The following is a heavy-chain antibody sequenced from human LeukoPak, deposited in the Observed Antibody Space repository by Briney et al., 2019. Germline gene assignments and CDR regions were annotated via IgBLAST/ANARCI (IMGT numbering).Heavy chain of an antibody. D-gene: IGHD6-19*01. CDR1: GYRFTNYW. CDR3: ARLPAVAGIGAVDI. CDR2: IYPGDSDS. V-gene: IGHV5-51*01. Sequence: GESLKISCKGSGYRFTNYWIGWVRQMPGKGLEWMGIIYPGDSDSEYSPSFQGQVTISADKSISTAYLQWSSLKASDTAMYYCARLPAVAGIGAVDIWGQGTMVTVSS. J-gene: IGHJ3*02.